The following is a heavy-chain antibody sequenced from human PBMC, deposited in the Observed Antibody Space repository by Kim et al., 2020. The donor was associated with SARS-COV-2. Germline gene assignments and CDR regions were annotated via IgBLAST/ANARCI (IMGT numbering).Heavy chain of an antibody. V-gene: IGHV4-59*01. J-gene: IGHJ2*01. CDR3: AGADYGGWSFDS. CDR2: IYYSGST. D-gene: IGHD4-17*01. Sequence: SETLSLTCTVSGGSISSYYWSWIRQPPGKGLEWIGYIYYSGSTNYNPSLKSRVTISVDTSKNQFSLKLSSVTAADTAGYYCAGADYGGWSFDSWGRGHL. CDR1: GGSISSYY.